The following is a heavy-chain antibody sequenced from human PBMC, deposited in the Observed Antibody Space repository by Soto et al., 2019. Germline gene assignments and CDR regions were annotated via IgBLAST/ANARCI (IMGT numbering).Heavy chain of an antibody. CDR3: AREYGGSRVFDY. CDR1: GYTLTSYD. CDR2: MNPNSGNT. V-gene: IGHV1-8*01. D-gene: IGHD1-26*01. Sequence: ASVKVSCKASGYTLTSYDINWVRQATGQGLERMGWMNPNSGNTGYAQKFQGRVTMTRNTSISTAYMELRSLRSEDTAVYFCAREYGGSRVFDYWGQGTLVTVSS. J-gene: IGHJ4*02.